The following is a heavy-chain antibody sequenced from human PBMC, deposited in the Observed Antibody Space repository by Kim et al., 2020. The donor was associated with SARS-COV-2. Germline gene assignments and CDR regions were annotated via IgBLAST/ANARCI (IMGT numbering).Heavy chain of an antibody. CDR2: ISGSGGST. Sequence: GGSLRLSCAASGFTFSSYAMSWVRQAPGKGLEWVSAISGSGGSTYYADSVKGRFTISRDNSKNTLYLQMNSLRAEDTAVYYCAKLGAAAGTLYYFDYWGQGTLVTVSS. J-gene: IGHJ4*02. V-gene: IGHV3-23*01. CDR3: AKLGAAAGTLYYFDY. CDR1: GFTFSSYA. D-gene: IGHD6-13*01.